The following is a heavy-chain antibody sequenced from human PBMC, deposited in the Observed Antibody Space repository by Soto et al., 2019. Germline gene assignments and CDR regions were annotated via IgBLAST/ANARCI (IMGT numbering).Heavy chain of an antibody. CDR3: ARVPSGYDYRFDY. V-gene: IGHV4-59*01. CDR2: IYYSGST. D-gene: IGHD5-12*01. CDR1: GGSISSYY. Sequence: LSLTCTVSGGSISSYYWSWIRQPPGKGLEWIGYIYYSGSTNYNPSLKSRVTISVDTSKNQFSLKLSSVTAADTAVYYCARVPSGYDYRFDYWGQGTLVTVSS. J-gene: IGHJ4*02.